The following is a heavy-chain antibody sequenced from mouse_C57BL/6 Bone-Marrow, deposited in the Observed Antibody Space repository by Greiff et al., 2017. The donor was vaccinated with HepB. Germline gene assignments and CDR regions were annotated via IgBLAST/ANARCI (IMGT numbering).Heavy chain of an antibody. CDR3: AILITTVVATGVDY. J-gene: IGHJ2*01. D-gene: IGHD1-1*01. CDR2: IGPGSGST. CDR1: GYTFTDYY. V-gene: IGHV1-77*01. Sequence: VQLQQSGAELVKPGASVKISCKASGYTFTDYYINWVKQRPGQGLEWIGKIGPGSGSTYYNEKFKGKATLTADQSSSTAYMQLSSLTSEDSAVYFSAILITTVVATGVDYWGQGTTLTVSS.